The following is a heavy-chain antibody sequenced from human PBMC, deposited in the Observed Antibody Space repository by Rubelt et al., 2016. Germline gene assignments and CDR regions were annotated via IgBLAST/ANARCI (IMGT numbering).Heavy chain of an antibody. J-gene: IGHJ5*01. Sequence: GGSISSNNWWTWLRQPPGKGLEWIGEIFHSGSTTYNPSLKSRVTISVDNSKNQFSLNLYSVTAADTAVHFCAKEYSRFPNNWFESWGQRTLVTVSS. V-gene: IGHV4-4*01. D-gene: IGHD2-15*01. CDR2: IFHSGST. CDR3: AKEYSRFPNNWFES. CDR1: GGSISSNNW.